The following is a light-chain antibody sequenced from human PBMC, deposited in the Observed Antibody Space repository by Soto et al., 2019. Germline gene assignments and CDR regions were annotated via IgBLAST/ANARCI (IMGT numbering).Light chain of an antibody. CDR1: QSVRSL. V-gene: IGKV3D-15*01. J-gene: IGKJ1*01. Sequence: EIVLTQFPFTLSLSPGDRATLSCMASQSVRSLLAWYQQKPGQAPRLLIYAASTRATGLPVRFGGSGSRTDFTLIISSLQSEDSAVYYCQQYSDWPFTFGQGTKVDIK. CDR2: AAS. CDR3: QQYSDWPFT.